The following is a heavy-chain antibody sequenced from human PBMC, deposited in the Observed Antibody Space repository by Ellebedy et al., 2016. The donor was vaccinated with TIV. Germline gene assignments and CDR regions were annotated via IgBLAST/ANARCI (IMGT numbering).Heavy chain of an antibody. CDR2: IYPDDSVT. J-gene: IGHJ4*02. V-gene: IGHV5-51*01. Sequence: GESLKISXQGSGYKFTTYWIGWVRQMPGKGLAWMGIIYPDDSVTRYNPSFQGQITISADKSISTAYLQWSSLKASDTAIYYCARLGRAGYYNAPGDYWGQGTLVTVSS. D-gene: IGHD3-9*01. CDR1: GYKFTTYW. CDR3: ARLGRAGYYNAPGDY.